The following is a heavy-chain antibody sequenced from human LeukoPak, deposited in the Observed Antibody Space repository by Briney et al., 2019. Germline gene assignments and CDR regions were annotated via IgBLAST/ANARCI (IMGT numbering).Heavy chain of an antibody. J-gene: IGHJ4*02. D-gene: IGHD5-18*01. Sequence: GGSLRLSCVTSGFTFNYYWMSWVRQAPGKGLEWVANIKKDGSEKYYVDSVKGRFTISRDNAKTSLYLQMNSLRAEDTAVYYCARDLSGVTGYTYGRGIDYWGQGTLVTVSS. CDR3: ARDLSGVTGYTYGRGIDY. CDR1: GFTFNYYW. CDR2: IKKDGSEK. V-gene: IGHV3-7*01.